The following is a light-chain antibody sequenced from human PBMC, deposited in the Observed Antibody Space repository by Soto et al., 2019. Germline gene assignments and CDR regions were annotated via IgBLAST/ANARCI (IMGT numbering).Light chain of an antibody. CDR3: GSYTSSFTLV. V-gene: IGLV2-14*01. CDR2: EVT. CDR1: SSDVGGYNF. Sequence: QSALTQPASVSGSPGQSVTISCTGTSSDVGGYNFVSWYQQHPDKAPKLMIYEVTYRPSGVSIRFSGSKSGNTASLTISGLQAEDEADYYCGSYTSSFTLVFGGGTKVTVL. J-gene: IGLJ3*02.